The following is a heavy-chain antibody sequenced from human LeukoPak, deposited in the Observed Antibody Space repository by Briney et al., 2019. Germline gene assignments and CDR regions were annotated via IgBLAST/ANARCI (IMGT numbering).Heavy chain of an antibody. V-gene: IGHV4-59*01. CDR3: ARETAGTWDY. Sequence: SETLSLTCAVSGYSISSYYWSWIRQPPGKGLEWIGYIYYSGSTNYSPSLKSRVTISVDTSKNQFSLKLSSVTAADTAVYYCARETAGTWDYWGQGTLVTVSS. J-gene: IGHJ4*02. D-gene: IGHD6-19*01. CDR1: GYSISSYY. CDR2: IYYSGST.